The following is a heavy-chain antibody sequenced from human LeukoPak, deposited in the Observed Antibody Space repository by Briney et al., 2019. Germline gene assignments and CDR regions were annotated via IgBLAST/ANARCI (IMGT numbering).Heavy chain of an antibody. CDR1: GFTFSSYG. V-gene: IGHV3-23*01. D-gene: IGHD1-26*01. J-gene: IGHJ4*02. CDR2: ISGSGGST. CDR3: AKGSLGGWELHDFDY. Sequence: GGSLRLSCAASGFTFSSYGMSWVRQAPGKGLEWVSAISGSGGSTYYADSVKGRFTISRDNSKNTLYLQMNSLRAEDTAVYYCAKGSLGGWELHDFDYWGQGTLVTVSS.